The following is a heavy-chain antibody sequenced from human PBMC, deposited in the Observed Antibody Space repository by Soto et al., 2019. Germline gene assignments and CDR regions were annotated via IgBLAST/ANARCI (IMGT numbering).Heavy chain of an antibody. CDR1: GGSISSYY. D-gene: IGHD6-19*01. CDR3: ARSSSGWYSYNWLDP. J-gene: IGHJ5*02. CDR2: IYYSGST. V-gene: IGHV4-59*01. Sequence: SETLSLTCTVSGGSISSYYWSWIRQPPGKGLEWIGYIYYSGSTNYNPSLKSRVTISVDTSKNQFSLKLSSVTAADTAVYYCARSSSGWYSYNWLDPWGKGTLVTVDS.